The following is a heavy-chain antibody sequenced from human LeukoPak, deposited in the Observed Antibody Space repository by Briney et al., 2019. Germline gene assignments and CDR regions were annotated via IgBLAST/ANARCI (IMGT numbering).Heavy chain of an antibody. Sequence: SETLSLTCTVSGGSISSSSYYWGWIRQPPGKGLEWIGSISYSGNTYYNPSLKSRVTISVDTSKNQFSLKLSSVTAADTAVYYCAKLKIPYCSSTTCRDYWGQGTLVTVSS. V-gene: IGHV4-39*01. CDR1: GGSISSSSYY. CDR2: ISYSGNT. CDR3: AKLKIPYCSSTTCRDY. D-gene: IGHD2-2*01. J-gene: IGHJ4*02.